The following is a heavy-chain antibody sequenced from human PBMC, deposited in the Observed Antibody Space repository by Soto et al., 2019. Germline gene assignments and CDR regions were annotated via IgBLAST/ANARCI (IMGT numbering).Heavy chain of an antibody. Sequence: GGSLRLSCAASGFTVSSNYMSWVRQAPGKGLEWVSVFYSGGTTYYADSVKGRFTISRDNSKNTLYLQMNSLRAEDTAVYYCARDRAGSNYYYGMDVWGQGTTVTVSS. D-gene: IGHD6-13*01. J-gene: IGHJ6*02. CDR3: ARDRAGSNYYYGMDV. CDR2: FYSGGTT. V-gene: IGHV3-66*01. CDR1: GFTVSSNY.